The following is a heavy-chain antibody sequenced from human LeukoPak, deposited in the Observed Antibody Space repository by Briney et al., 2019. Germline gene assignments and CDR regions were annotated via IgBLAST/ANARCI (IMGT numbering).Heavy chain of an antibody. CDR2: INPSSGGT. V-gene: IGHV1-2*02. Sequence: ASVKVSCKASGYTFTSYGISWVRQAPGQGLEWMGWINPSSGGTNYAQKFQGRVTVTRDTSISTAYMDLSRLRSDDTAVYYCARAGVWDYSDSSGYHNAAFDIWGQETMVTVSS. CDR1: GYTFTSYG. J-gene: IGHJ3*02. D-gene: IGHD3-22*01. CDR3: ARAGVWDYSDSSGYHNAAFDI.